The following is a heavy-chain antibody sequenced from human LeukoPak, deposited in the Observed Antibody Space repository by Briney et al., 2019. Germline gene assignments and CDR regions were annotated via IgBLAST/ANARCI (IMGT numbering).Heavy chain of an antibody. CDR2: IYYSGST. D-gene: IGHD2-2*01. CDR3: ARRCSSTSCRPYYFYYYGMDV. Sequence: SETLSLTCTVSGGSISSHYWSWIRQPPGKGLEWIGYIYYSGSTNYNPSLKSRVTISVDTSKNQLSLKLSSVTAADTAVYYCARRCSSTSCRPYYFYYYGMDVWGQGTTVTVSS. J-gene: IGHJ6*02. CDR1: GGSISSHY. V-gene: IGHV4-59*08.